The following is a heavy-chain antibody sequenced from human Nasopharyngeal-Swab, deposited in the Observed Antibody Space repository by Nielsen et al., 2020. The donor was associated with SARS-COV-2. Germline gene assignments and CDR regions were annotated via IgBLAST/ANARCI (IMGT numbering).Heavy chain of an antibody. Sequence: SETLSLTCAVSGGSISSGGYSWSWIRQPPGKGLEWIGYIYYSGSTNYNPSLKSRVTISVDTSKNQFSLKLSSVTAADTAVYYCAREEYSGYDWFDPWGQGTLVTVSS. CDR3: AREEYSGYDWFDP. V-gene: IGHV4-61*08. J-gene: IGHJ5*02. CDR2: IYYSGST. CDR1: GGSISSGGYS. D-gene: IGHD5-12*01.